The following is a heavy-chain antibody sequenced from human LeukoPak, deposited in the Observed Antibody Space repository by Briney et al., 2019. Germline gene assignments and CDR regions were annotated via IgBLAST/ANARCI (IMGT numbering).Heavy chain of an antibody. D-gene: IGHD1-7*01. V-gene: IGHV4-59*01. Sequence: SETLSLTCTVSGGSINGYYWSWTRQPPGKGLEWIGYIHYSGSIKYNSSLKSRVTISVDTSKNQFSLKLNSVTAADTAVYYCARERTNYGGIDYWGQGTLVTVSS. CDR2: IHYSGSI. CDR3: ARERTNYGGIDY. CDR1: GGSINGYY. J-gene: IGHJ4*02.